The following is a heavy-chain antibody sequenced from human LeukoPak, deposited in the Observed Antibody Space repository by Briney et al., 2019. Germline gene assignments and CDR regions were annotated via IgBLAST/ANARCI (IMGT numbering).Heavy chain of an antibody. CDR1: GFTFSIYS. V-gene: IGHV3-48*04. D-gene: IGHD3-22*01. CDR2: IGHTGSIV. CDR3: ERDYYDSSGIDL. J-gene: IGHJ2*01. Sequence: GGSLRLSCAASGFTFSIYSLNWVRQAPGKGLEWVSYIGHTGSIVSYADSVKGRFTISRDNAQSSLYLQMNSLRAEDTAVYYCERDYYDSSGIDLWGRGTLVTVSS.